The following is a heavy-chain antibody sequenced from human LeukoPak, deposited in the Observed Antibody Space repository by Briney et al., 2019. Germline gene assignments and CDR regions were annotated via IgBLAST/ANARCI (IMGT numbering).Heavy chain of an antibody. Sequence: PGRSLRLSCAASGFTFSSYGMHWVRQAPGKGLEWVAVISYDGSNKYYADSVKGRFTISRDNSKNTLYLQMNSLRAEDTAVYYCARRSGGDYWGQGTLVTVSS. V-gene: IGHV3-30*03. D-gene: IGHD3-10*01. J-gene: IGHJ4*02. CDR2: ISYDGSNK. CDR1: GFTFSSYG. CDR3: ARRSGGDY.